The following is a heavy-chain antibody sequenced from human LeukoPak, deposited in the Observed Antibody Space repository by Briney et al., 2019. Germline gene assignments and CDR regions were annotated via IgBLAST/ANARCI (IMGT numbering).Heavy chain of an antibody. CDR3: AKTHWLLGALDL. CDR1: GFSFNNYA. CDR2: ISGSAETT. Sequence: PGGSLRLSCAASGFSFNNYAMSWVRQAPGKGLEWVSAISGSAETTYYADSVKGRFTISRDNSKNTVYLQINSLRTEDTAKYYCAKTHWLLGALDLWGQGTMVTVSS. J-gene: IGHJ3*01. V-gene: IGHV3-23*01. D-gene: IGHD6-19*01.